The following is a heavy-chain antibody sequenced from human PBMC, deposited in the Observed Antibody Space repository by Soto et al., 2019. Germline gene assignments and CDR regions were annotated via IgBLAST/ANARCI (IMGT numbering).Heavy chain of an antibody. CDR3: ARAYGAAMPNDAFDI. V-gene: IGHV1-69*06. CDR2: IIPIFGTA. D-gene: IGHD2-2*01. Sequence: SVKVSCKASGGTFSSYAISWVREAPGQGLEWMGGIIPIFGTANYAQKFQGRVTITADKSTSTAYMELSSLRSEDTAVYYCARAYGAAMPNDAFDIWGQGTMVTVSS. CDR1: GGTFSSYA. J-gene: IGHJ3*02.